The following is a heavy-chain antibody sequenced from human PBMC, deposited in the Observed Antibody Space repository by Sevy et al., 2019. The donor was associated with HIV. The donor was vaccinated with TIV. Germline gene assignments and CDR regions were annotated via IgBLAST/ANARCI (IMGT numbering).Heavy chain of an antibody. J-gene: IGHJ6*03. CDR2: IYSGGST. CDR1: GFTVSSNY. Sequence: GGSLRLSCAASGFTVSSNYMSWVRQAPGKGLEWVSVIYSGGSTYYADSVKGRFTISRDNSKNTLYLQMNSLRAEDTAVYYCARDRTDILTGYYYYYMDVWGKGTTVTVSS. V-gene: IGHV3-53*01. D-gene: IGHD3-9*01. CDR3: ARDRTDILTGYYYYYMDV.